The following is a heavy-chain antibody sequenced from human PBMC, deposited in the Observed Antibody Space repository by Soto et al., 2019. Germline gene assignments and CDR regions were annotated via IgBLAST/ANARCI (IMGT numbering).Heavy chain of an antibody. V-gene: IGHV3-9*01. CDR1: GFTFNDRA. J-gene: IGHJ6*02. CDR3: GRDNQNGGMEV. D-gene: IGHD2-8*01. Sequence: EEQVVESGGGLVQPGRSLRLSCVASGFTFNDRAMHWVRQVPGKGLEWVSGIIWNGGKTDYADSVKGRFTISSDNAKNGLKLENNNLGVGGKGLYYCGRDNQNGGMEVWGQGTTVIVSS. CDR2: IIWNGGKT.